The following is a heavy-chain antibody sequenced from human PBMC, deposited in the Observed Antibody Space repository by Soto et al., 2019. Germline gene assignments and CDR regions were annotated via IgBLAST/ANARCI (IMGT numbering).Heavy chain of an antibody. CDR3: ARDQYYDSSGYFDY. CDR2: ISSSGSTI. Sequence: GSLILSCAASGFTFSDYYMSWIRQAPGKGLEWVSYISSSGSTIYYADSVKGRFTISRDNAKNSLYLQMNSLRAEDTAVYYCARDQYYDSSGYFDYWGQGTLVTVSS. D-gene: IGHD3-22*01. CDR1: GFTFSDYY. V-gene: IGHV3-11*01. J-gene: IGHJ4*02.